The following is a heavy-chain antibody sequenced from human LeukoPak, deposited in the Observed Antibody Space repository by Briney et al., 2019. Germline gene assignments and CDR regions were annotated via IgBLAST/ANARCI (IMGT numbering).Heavy chain of an antibody. CDR3: ARGASGYCTNGVCYEDYYMDV. D-gene: IGHD2-8*01. V-gene: IGHV3-53*05. J-gene: IGHJ6*03. CDR2: IYSGGST. Sequence: GGSLRLSCAASGFTVSSNYMSWVRQAPGKGLEWVSVIYSGGSTYYADSVKGRFTISRDNSKNTLYLQMNSLRSDDTAVYYCARGASGYCTNGVCYEDYYMDVWGKGTTVTVSS. CDR1: GFTVSSNY.